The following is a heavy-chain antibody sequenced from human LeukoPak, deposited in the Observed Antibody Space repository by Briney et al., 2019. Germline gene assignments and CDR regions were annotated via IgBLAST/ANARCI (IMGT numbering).Heavy chain of an antibody. CDR2: INHSGST. CDR3: ARGMIVVVRYFDY. Sequence: PGGSLRLSCAASGFTFSSYSMNWVRQAPGKGLEWIGEINHSGSTNYNPSLKSRVTISVDTSKNQFSLKLSPVTAADTAVYYCARGMIVVVRYFDYWGQGTLVTVSS. V-gene: IGHV4-34*01. D-gene: IGHD3-22*01. CDR1: GFTFSSYS. J-gene: IGHJ4*02.